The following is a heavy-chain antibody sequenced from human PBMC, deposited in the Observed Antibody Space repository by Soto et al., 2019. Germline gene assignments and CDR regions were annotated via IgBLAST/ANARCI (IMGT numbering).Heavy chain of an antibody. D-gene: IGHD3-10*01. CDR2: ISYDGSNK. V-gene: IGHV3-30*03. Sequence: GGSLILSCAASGFTFSSYGMHWVRQAPGKGLEWVAVISYDGSNKYYADSVKGRFTISRDNSKNTLYLQMNSLRAEDTAVYYCYGSGSLIDYWGQGTLVTVSS. CDR3: YGSGSLIDY. CDR1: GFTFSSYG. J-gene: IGHJ4*02.